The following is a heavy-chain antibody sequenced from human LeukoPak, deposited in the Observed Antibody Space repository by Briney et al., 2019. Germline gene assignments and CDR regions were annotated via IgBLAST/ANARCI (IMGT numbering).Heavy chain of an antibody. CDR3: AREAYYYDNSGYWDAFGI. CDR2: IYYSGST. J-gene: IGHJ3*02. D-gene: IGHD3-22*01. Sequence: SETLSLTCTVSGGSISSYYWSWIRQPPGKGLEWIGYIYYSGSTNYNPSLKSRVTISVDTSKNQFSLKLTSVTAADTAVYYCAREAYYYDNSGYWDAFGIWGQGTMVTVSS. V-gene: IGHV4-59*12. CDR1: GGSISSYY.